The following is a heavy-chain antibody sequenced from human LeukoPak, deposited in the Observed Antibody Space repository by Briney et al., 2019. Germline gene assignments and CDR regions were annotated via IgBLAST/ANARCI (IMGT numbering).Heavy chain of an antibody. CDR2: INHSGST. D-gene: IGHD1-26*01. J-gene: IGHJ3*02. V-gene: IGHV4-34*01. Sequence: SETLSLTCAVYGGSFSGYYWSWIRQPPGKGLEWIGEINHSGSTNYNPSLKSRVTISVDTSKNQFSLKLSSVTAADTAVYYCARGRLEAMWELLPYDAADIWGQGTMVSVAS. CDR3: ARGRLEAMWELLPYDAADI. CDR1: GGSFSGYY.